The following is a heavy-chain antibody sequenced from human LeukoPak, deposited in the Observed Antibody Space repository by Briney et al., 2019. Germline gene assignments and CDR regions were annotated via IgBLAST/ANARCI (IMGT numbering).Heavy chain of an antibody. Sequence: PGGSLRLSCAASGFTFSSYAMSWVRQAPGKGLEWVSAISGSGGSTYYADSVKGRFTISRDNSKNTLYLQMNSLRAEDTAVYCCAMNPYHTGEQEYYYYGMDVWGQGTTVAVSS. V-gene: IGHV3-23*01. D-gene: IGHD1/OR15-1a*01. CDR2: ISGSGGST. J-gene: IGHJ6*02. CDR1: GFTFSSYA. CDR3: AMNPYHTGEQEYYYYGMDV.